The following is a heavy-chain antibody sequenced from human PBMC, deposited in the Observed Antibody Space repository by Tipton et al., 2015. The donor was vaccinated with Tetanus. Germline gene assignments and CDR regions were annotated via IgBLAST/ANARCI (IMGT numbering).Heavy chain of an antibody. V-gene: IGHV3-69-1*02. D-gene: IGHD6-25*01. J-gene: IGHJ4*02. CDR3: ASGSTLDF. CDR2: ITTNSYI. Sequence: GSLRLSCAASGFTVSSNFMSWVRQAPGKGLEWVASITTNSYIYYADSVKGRFTISRDNTKNSLFLQMNSLRAGDTAVYYCASGSTLDFWGQGTLVTVSS. CDR1: GFTVSSNF.